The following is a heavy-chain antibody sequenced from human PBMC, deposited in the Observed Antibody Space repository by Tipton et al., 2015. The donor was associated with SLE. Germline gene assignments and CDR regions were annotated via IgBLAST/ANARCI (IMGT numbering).Heavy chain of an antibody. CDR3: ASLLMAGQGDYFDS. CDR2: MYTSGST. Sequence: TLSLTCNVSNVSITSNHWSWIRQPAGKGLAWIGRMYTSGSTIYNPSFKSRVTMSRDTSRNQFSLKLRSVTAADPAVYYCASLLMAGQGDYFDSWGPGTLVTVSS. CDR1: NVSITSNH. D-gene: IGHD6-19*01. J-gene: IGHJ4*02. V-gene: IGHV4-4*07.